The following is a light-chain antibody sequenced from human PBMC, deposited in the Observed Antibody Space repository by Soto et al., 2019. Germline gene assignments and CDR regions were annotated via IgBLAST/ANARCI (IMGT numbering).Light chain of an antibody. V-gene: IGKV1-39*01. Sequence: QLTQYPSSLSASVGDRDIITFRASQSVSRSLNWYQQKTGQAPKLLIYAASTLHSGVPSRFSGSGSGTEFTLTISCLQPEDFATCYCQHNAIIPAWTFGEGTKVDIK. CDR1: QSVSRS. CDR3: QHNAIIPAWT. J-gene: IGKJ1*01. CDR2: AAS.